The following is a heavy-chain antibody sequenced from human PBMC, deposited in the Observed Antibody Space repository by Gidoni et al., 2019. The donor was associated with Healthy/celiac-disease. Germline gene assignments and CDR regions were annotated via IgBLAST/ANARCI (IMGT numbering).Heavy chain of an antibody. V-gene: IGHV3-23*01. CDR1: GFTFSSYA. CDR3: AKDRSVVGLIDY. Sequence: EVQLLESGGGLVQPGGSLRLLCAASGFTFSSYAMSWVRQAPGKGLGWVSAISGSGGSTYYADSVKGRFTISRDNSKNTLYLQMNSLRAEDTAVYYCAKDRSVVGLIDYWGQGTLVTVSS. D-gene: IGHD1-26*01. J-gene: IGHJ4*02. CDR2: ISGSGGST.